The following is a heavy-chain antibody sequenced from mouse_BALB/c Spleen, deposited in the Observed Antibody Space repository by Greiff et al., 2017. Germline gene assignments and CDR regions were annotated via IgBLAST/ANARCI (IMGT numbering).Heavy chain of an antibody. D-gene: IGHD1-1*01. CDR2: ISSGGST. Sequence: EVTLVESGGGLVKPGGSLKLSCAASGFTFSSYAMSWVRQTPEKRLEWVASISSGGSTYYPDSVKGRFTISRDNARNILYLQMSSLRSEDTAMYYCARGDTTVDYFDYWGQGTTLTVSS. V-gene: IGHV5-6-5*01. CDR1: GFTFSSYA. J-gene: IGHJ2*01. CDR3: ARGDTTVDYFDY.